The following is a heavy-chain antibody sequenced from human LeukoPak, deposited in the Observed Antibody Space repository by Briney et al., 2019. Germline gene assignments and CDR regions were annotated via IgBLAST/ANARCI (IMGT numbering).Heavy chain of an antibody. CDR3: ARGDDSGYFDYFDY. CDR1: GFTVDSNY. CDR2: IYTGGNT. V-gene: IGHV3-53*01. Sequence: GGSLRLSCAASGFTVDSNYLSWVRQAPGKGLEWVSTIYTGGNTYYAASVKGRFTISRDFSKNTVFLHMNSLRAEDTAMCYCARGDDSGYFDYFDYWGQGALVTVSS. J-gene: IGHJ4*02. D-gene: IGHD3-22*01.